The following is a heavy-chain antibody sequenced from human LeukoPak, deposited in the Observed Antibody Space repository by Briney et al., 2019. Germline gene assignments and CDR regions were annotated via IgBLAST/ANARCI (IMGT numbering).Heavy chain of an antibody. CDR2: ISYDGSNK. CDR1: GFTFSSYG. CDR3: AKEQIWFGEFSGHFDY. J-gene: IGHJ4*02. Sequence: GGSLRLSCAASGFTFSSYGIHWVRQAPGKGLEWVAVISYDGSNKYYADSVKGRFTISRDNSKNTLYLQMNSLRAEDTAVYYCAKEQIWFGEFSGHFDYWGQGTLVTVSS. D-gene: IGHD3-10*01. V-gene: IGHV3-30*18.